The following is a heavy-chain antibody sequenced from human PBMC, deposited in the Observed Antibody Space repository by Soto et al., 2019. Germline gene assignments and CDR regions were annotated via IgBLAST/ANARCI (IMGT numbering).Heavy chain of an antibody. CDR2: IYWDDDK. CDR1: GFSLSTSGVG. D-gene: IGHD2-21*02. J-gene: IGHJ4*02. V-gene: IGHV2-5*02. CDR3: AHTLVVVTAIPFDY. Sequence: QITLKESGPPLVKPTQPLTLTCTFSGFSLSTSGVGVGWIRQPPGKALEWLALIYWDDDKRYSPSLKSRLTITKDTSKNQVVLTMTNMDPVDTATYYCAHTLVVVTAIPFDYWGQGTLVTVSS.